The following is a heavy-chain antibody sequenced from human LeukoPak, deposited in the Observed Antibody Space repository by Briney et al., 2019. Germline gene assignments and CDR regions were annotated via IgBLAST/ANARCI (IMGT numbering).Heavy chain of an antibody. CDR2: IYYSGST. CDR1: GGSISSYY. CDR3: ARGYGSGSQY. D-gene: IGHD3-10*01. V-gene: IGHV4-59*12. J-gene: IGHJ4*02. Sequence: SETLSLTCTVSGGSISSYYWSWIRQPPGKGLEWIGYIYYSGSTNYNPSLKSRVTISVDTSKNQFSLKLSSVTAADTAVYYCARGYGSGSQYWGQGTLVTVSS.